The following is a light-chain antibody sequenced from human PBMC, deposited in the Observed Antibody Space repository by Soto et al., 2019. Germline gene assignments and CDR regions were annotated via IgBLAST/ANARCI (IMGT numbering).Light chain of an antibody. V-gene: IGKV3-15*01. CDR2: GTS. CDR3: QQYYNLPYT. Sequence: IVMTQSPATLSVSPGERATLSCRASQSANSNLGWYQQKPGQAPRLLIYGTSTRATGIPARFSGSGSGTEFTITISSLQSEGVAEYYGQQYYNLPYTCAQGTNLEIK. J-gene: IGKJ2*01. CDR1: QSANSN.